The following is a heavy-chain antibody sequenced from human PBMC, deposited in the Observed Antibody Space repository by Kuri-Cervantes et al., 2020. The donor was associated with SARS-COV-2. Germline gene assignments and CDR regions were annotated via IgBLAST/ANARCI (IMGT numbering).Heavy chain of an antibody. V-gene: IGHV1-2*04. CDR2: INPNSGGT. CDR1: GYTFTGYY. D-gene: IGHD6-19*01. Sequence: ASVKVSCKASGYTFTGYYMHWVRQAPGQGLEWMGWINPNSGGTNYAQKFQGWVTMTRDTSISTAYMELSRLRSDDTAMYYCARDRGSSGWSWVYYYYGMDVWGQGTTVTVSS. CDR3: ARDRGSSGWSWVYYYYGMDV. J-gene: IGHJ6*02.